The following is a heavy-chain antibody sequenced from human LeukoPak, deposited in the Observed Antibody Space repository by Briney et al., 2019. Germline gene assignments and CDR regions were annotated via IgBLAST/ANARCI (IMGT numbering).Heavy chain of an antibody. D-gene: IGHD3-22*01. CDR2: INHSGST. V-gene: IGHV4-34*01. CDR3: ARGVPYYYDSSGYYPIDY. CDR1: GGSFSGYY. J-gene: IGHJ4*02. Sequence: SETLSLTCAVYGGSFSGYYWSWIRQPPGKGLERIGEINHSGSTNYNPSLKSRVTISVDTSKNQFSLKLSSVTAADTAVYYCARGVPYYYDSSGYYPIDYWGQGTLVTVSS.